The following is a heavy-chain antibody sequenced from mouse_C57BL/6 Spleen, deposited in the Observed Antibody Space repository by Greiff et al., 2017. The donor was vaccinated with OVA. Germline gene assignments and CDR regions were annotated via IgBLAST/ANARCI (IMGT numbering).Heavy chain of an antibody. V-gene: IGHV1-82*01. Sequence: VQLQQSGPELVKPGASVKISCKASGYAFSSSWMNWVKQRPGKGLEWIGRIYPGDGDTNYNGKFKGKATLTADKSSSTAYMQLSSLTSEDSAVYFCASPIYFGDFDYWGQGTTLTVSS. CDR1: GYAFSSSW. CDR3: ASPIYFGDFDY. CDR2: IYPGDGDT. J-gene: IGHJ2*01. D-gene: IGHD2-1*01.